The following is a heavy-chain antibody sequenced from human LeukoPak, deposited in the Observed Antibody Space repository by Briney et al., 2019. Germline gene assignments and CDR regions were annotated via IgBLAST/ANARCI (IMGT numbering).Heavy chain of an antibody. CDR3: AREVARWLRYYFDY. Sequence: GGSLRLSCAASGFTFSSYEMNWVRQAPGKGLEWVSYISSSGSTIYYADSVKGRFTISRDNAKNSLYLQMNSLRAEDTAVYYCAREVARWLRYYFDYWGQGTLVTVSS. CDR2: ISSSGSTI. J-gene: IGHJ4*02. D-gene: IGHD5-24*01. CDR1: GFTFSSYE. V-gene: IGHV3-48*03.